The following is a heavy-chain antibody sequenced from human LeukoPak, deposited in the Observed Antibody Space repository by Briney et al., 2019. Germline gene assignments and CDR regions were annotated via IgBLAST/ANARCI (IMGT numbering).Heavy chain of an antibody. CDR2: INHSGST. Sequence: SETLSLTCAVYGGSFSGYYWSWIRQPPGKGLEWIGEINHSGSTNYNPSLKSRVTISVDTSKNQFSLKLSSVTAADTAVYYCARGDVKTTDYYFDYWGQGTLVTVSS. CDR3: ARGDVKTTDYYFDY. J-gene: IGHJ4*02. V-gene: IGHV4-34*01. D-gene: IGHD4-11*01. CDR1: GGSFSGYY.